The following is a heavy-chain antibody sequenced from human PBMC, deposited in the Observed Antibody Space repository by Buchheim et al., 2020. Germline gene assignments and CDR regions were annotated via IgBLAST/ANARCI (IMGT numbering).Heavy chain of an antibody. CDR2: MYPGDSDT. CDR3: GTQVADNVWYE. D-gene: IGHD6-13*01. CDR1: GYSFTTHW. V-gene: IGHV5-51*03. J-gene: IGHJ4*02. Sequence: EVQLVQSGAEVKKPGESLKISCKGSGYSFTTHWIGWVRQMPGKGLEWVGMMYPGDSDTRYSPSFQGQVTISVDRSISTAFLQWSSLKASDTAHYYCGTQVADNVWYEWGQGTL.